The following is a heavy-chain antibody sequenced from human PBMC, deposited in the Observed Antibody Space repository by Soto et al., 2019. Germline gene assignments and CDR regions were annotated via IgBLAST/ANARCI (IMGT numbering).Heavy chain of an antibody. Sequence: QLHLVQSGAVVKKPGASVTVSCSASGYPVTAYYMHWVRQAPGRGLEWMGGINPATGAAKYTQTFQGRVTLTRHTSTSTVFMELCGLTSEDTAVFYCARGGGVGVAGSAAFDMWGQGTLVTVSS. V-gene: IGHV1-2*02. J-gene: IGHJ3*02. D-gene: IGHD3-3*01. CDR2: INPATGAA. CDR3: ARGGGVGVAGSAAFDM. CDR1: GYPVTAYY.